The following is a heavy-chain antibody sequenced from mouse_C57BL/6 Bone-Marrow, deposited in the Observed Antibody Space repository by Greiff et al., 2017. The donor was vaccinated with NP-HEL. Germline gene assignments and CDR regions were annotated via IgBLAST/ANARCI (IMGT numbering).Heavy chain of an antibody. CDR3: ARGDGYYHDY. D-gene: IGHD2-3*01. CDR2: IYPSDSET. V-gene: IGHV1-61*01. CDR1: GYTFTSYW. Sequence: VQLQQPGAELVRPGSSVKLSCKASGYTFTSYWMDWVKQRPGQGLEWIGNIYPSDSETNYNQKFKDKATVTVDKASSTAYMQLSSLTSEDSAVYCCARGDGYYHDYWGQGTTLTFSS. J-gene: IGHJ2*01.